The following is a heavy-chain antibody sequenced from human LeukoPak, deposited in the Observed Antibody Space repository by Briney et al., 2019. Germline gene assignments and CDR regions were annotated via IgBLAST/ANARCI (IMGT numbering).Heavy chain of an antibody. CDR3: ARDLSDWNDYYYGMDV. J-gene: IGHJ6*02. D-gene: IGHD1-1*01. Sequence: ASVKLSCKASGYTFTSYGISWVRQAPGHGRGWMGWTSAYNGNTNYAKKLQGRATMTTDTSTSTAYMELRSLRSDDTAVYYCARDLSDWNDYYYGMDVWGQGTTVTVSS. CDR2: TSAYNGNT. V-gene: IGHV1-18*01. CDR1: GYTFTSYG.